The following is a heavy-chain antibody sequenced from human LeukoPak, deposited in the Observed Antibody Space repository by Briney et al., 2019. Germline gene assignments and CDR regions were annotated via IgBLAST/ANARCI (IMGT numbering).Heavy chain of an antibody. CDR2: ISSSSSYI. CDR1: GFTFSSYS. D-gene: IGHD3-10*01. J-gene: IGHJ4*02. Sequence: GGSLRLSCAASGFTFSSYSMNWVRQAPGKGLEWVLSISSSSSYIYYADSVKGRFTISRDNAKNSLYLQMNSLRAEDTAVYYCARIYGSGSHDYFDYWGQGTLVTVSS. CDR3: ARIYGSGSHDYFDY. V-gene: IGHV3-21*01.